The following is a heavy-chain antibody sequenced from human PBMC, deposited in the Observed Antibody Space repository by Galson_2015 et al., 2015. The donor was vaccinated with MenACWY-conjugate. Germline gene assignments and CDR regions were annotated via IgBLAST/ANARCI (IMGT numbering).Heavy chain of an antibody. CDR2: IHYSGRN. CDR1: GASLSSGGYY. Sequence: TLSLTCSVSGASLSSGGYYWSWIRPHPGKGLEWIGHIHYSGRNYCNPSLQSRISMSVDTSKNQFSLTLTSVTAADTAVYYCARDGYCGGDCFSTDRAYYYYMDVWGRGTTVTVSS. J-gene: IGHJ6*03. D-gene: IGHD2-21*01. V-gene: IGHV4-31*03. CDR3: ARDGYCGGDCFSTDRAYYYYMDV.